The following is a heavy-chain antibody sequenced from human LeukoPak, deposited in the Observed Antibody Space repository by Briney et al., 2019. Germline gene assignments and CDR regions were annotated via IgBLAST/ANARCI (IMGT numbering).Heavy chain of an antibody. CDR1: GGTFSSYA. Sequence: GASVKVSCKASGGTFSSYAISWVRQAPGQGLEWMGGIIPIFGTANYAQKFQGRVTITADESTSTAYMELSSPRSEDTAVYYCARGDCSSTSCYARIFFGLNYYYYGMDVWGQGTTVTVSS. CDR2: IIPIFGTA. CDR3: ARGDCSSTSCYARIFFGLNYYYYGMDV. V-gene: IGHV1-69*13. J-gene: IGHJ6*02. D-gene: IGHD2-2*01.